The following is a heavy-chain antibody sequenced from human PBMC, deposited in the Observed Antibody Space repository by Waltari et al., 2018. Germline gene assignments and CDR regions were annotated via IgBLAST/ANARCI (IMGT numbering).Heavy chain of an antibody. J-gene: IGHJ3*01. Sequence: QVQLQQGGAGLLKPSETLSLTCTVHGGSFSGHFWTWIRQAHGKGLEWLGEIDHRGSTHYNPSFKSRVTISVDTSKNQFSLQLNSVTAADTALYYCARERSRDFDWLPNVLDVWGLGTLVTVSS. CDR1: GGSFSGHF. CDR3: ARERSRDFDWLPNVLDV. CDR2: IDHRGST. D-gene: IGHD3-9*01. V-gene: IGHV4-34*02.